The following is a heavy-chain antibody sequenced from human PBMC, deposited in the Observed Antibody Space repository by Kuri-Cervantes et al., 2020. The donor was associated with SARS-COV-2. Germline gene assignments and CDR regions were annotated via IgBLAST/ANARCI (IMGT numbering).Heavy chain of an antibody. D-gene: IGHD6-13*01. Sequence: ASVKVSCKGSGYTFTSYDINWVRQATGQGLEWMGWMNPNSGNTGYAQKFQGRVTLTRDTSITTAYMELSGLRSEDTAVYFCASRLAAAVIPWGQGTLVTVSS. J-gene: IGHJ5*02. CDR3: ASRLAAAVIP. CDR1: GYTFTSYD. V-gene: IGHV1-8*01. CDR2: MNPNSGNT.